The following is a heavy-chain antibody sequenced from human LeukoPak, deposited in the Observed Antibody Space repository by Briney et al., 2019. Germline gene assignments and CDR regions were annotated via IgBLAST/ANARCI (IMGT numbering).Heavy chain of an antibody. CDR1: GYIFYDYG. J-gene: IGHJ1*01. V-gene: IGHV3-20*04. CDR3: VGLFRDGYTYGASY. CDR2: INWNVGST. Sequence: PGGALRLSCAGSGYIFYDYGMRWVRDAPGKGLEWVAGINWNVGSTGYAASVKVRCTISKDNANTALYLEMNSLRVKDTAFYYCVGLFRDGYTYGASYWGQGALVTVSS. D-gene: IGHD5-24*01.